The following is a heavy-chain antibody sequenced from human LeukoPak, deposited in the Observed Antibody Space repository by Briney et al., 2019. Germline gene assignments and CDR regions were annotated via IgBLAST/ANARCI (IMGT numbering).Heavy chain of an antibody. CDR2: ISAGGGTT. CDR1: GFTFSNSA. Sequence: PGGSLRPSCAASGFTFSNSAMTWVRQAPGKGLEWVSAISAGGGTTNYADSVKGRFTISRDNSKNTLYLHMDSLRAEDTAVYYCAKGSTGWSKFYFDYWGQGTLVTVSS. D-gene: IGHD2-15*01. J-gene: IGHJ4*02. V-gene: IGHV3-23*01. CDR3: AKGSTGWSKFYFDY.